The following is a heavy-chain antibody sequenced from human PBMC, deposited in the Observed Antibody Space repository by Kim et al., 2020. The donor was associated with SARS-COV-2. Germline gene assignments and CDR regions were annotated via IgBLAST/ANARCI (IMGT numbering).Heavy chain of an antibody. V-gene: IGHV3-7*03. D-gene: IGHD6-13*01. Sequence: GGSLRLSCAASGFTFSSYWMSWVRQAPGKGLEWVANIKQDGSEKYYVDSVKGRFTISRDNAKNSLYLQMNSLRAEDTAVYYCARDQHFGQQLVDYYYYYGMDVWGQGTTVTVSS. CDR1: GFTFSSYW. J-gene: IGHJ6*02. CDR3: ARDQHFGQQLVDYYYYYGMDV. CDR2: IKQDGSEK.